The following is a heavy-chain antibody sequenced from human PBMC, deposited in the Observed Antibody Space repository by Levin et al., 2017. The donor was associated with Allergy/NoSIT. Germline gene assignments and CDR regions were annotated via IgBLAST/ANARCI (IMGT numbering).Heavy chain of an antibody. V-gene: IGHV3-30-3*01. CDR2: ISYDGSNK. CDR3: ARDSPLPYCSGGSCYSPDY. D-gene: IGHD2-15*01. Sequence: GESLKISCAASGFTFSSYAMHWVRQAPGKGLEWVAVISYDGSNKYYADSVKGRFTISRDNSKNTLYLQMNSLRAEDTAVYYCARDSPLPYCSGGSCYSPDYWGQGTLVTVSS. CDR1: GFTFSSYA. J-gene: IGHJ4*02.